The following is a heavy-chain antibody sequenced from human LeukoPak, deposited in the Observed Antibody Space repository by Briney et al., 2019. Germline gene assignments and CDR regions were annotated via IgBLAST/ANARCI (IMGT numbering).Heavy chain of an antibody. CDR1: GFTFSNFG. CDR2: TFFNGNSN. Sequence: GGSLRLSCAASGFTFSNFGMHWVRQAPGKGLEWVAFTFFNGNSNYYAGSVRGRFTISRDNSKNTLYLQMNSLRPEDTAVYSCARGRLEAVADTRGFDYWGQGILVTVSS. J-gene: IGHJ4*02. D-gene: IGHD6-19*01. CDR3: ARGRLEAVADTRGFDY. V-gene: IGHV3-30*02.